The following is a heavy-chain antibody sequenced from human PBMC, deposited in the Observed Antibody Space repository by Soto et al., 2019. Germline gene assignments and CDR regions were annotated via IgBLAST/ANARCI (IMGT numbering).Heavy chain of an antibody. Sequence: SETLSLTCTVSRDSIRSYYWSWIRQPPGKGLEWIGYIYYTGSTNYNPSLKSRVTMAVDTSKNQFSLQLSSVTAADTAVYYCARGRKYYYDSSGYSYYFDYWGQGTLVTVSS. CDR2: IYYTGST. CDR1: RDSIRSYY. D-gene: IGHD3-22*01. CDR3: ARGRKYYYDSSGYSYYFDY. J-gene: IGHJ4*02. V-gene: IGHV4-59*12.